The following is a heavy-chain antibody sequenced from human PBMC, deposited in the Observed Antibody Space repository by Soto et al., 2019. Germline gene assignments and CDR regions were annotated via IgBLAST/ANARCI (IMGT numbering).Heavy chain of an antibody. J-gene: IGHJ4*02. CDR1: GFSFSSYV. Sequence: QVQLVESGGGVVQPGRSLRLSCAASGFSFSSYVMQWVRQAPGKGLEWVALISYDGSDNYYAESVKGRFTISRDTSKNTLFLQMNSLRVEDTAVYYCAREGYYYDSSGYNRPYYFDYWGQGTLVTVSS. CDR3: AREGYYYDSSGYNRPYYFDY. V-gene: IGHV3-30*04. CDR2: ISYDGSDN. D-gene: IGHD3-22*01.